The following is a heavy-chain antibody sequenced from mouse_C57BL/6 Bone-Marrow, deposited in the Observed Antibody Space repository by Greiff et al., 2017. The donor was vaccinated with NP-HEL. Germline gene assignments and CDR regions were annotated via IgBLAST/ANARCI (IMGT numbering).Heavy chain of an antibody. V-gene: IGHV7-3*01. J-gene: IGHJ2*01. CDR1: GFTFTDYY. CDR2: IRNKANGYTT. D-gene: IGHD1-1*01. CDR3: ARYYYGSSYGYFDY. Sequence: EVKLMESGGGLVQPGGSLSLSCAASGFTFTDYYMSWVRQPPGKALEWLGFIRNKANGYTTEYSASVKGRFTISRDNSQSILYLQMNALIAEDSATYYCARYYYGSSYGYFDYWGQGTTLTVSS.